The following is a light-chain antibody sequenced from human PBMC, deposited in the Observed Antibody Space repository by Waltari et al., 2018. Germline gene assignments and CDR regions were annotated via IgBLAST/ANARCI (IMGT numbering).Light chain of an antibody. J-gene: IGKJ2*01. CDR2: LTS. CDR1: QSVCSG. Sequence: EIVIKQSQATLSVYPGDAATISYRASQSVCSGLAWYQQKPCQAPRLLIYLTSPRATGIPARFSGSGFGTEFTLTISSLQSEDFAVYYCQQYNSWPPCVFGQGTKLEI. V-gene: IGKV3-15*01. CDR3: QQYNSWPPCV.